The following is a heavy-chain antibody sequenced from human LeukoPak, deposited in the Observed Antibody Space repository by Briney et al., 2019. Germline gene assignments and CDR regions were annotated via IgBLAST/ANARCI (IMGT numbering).Heavy chain of an antibody. Sequence: ASVKVSCKASGYTFTSYDINWLRQATGQGLEWMGWMNPNSGNTGYAQNFQGRVTMTRNTSISTAYMELSSLRSEDTAVYYCARGQYDILTGQFHYWGQGTLVTLSS. D-gene: IGHD3-9*01. CDR1: GYTFTSYD. V-gene: IGHV1-8*01. CDR2: MNPNSGNT. J-gene: IGHJ4*01. CDR3: ARGQYDILTGQFHY.